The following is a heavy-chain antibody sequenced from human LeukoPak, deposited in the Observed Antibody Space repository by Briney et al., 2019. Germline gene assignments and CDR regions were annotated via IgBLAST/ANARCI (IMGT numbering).Heavy chain of an antibody. CDR3: ARYSYGSGYFDY. J-gene: IGHJ4*02. CDR2: IYYSGST. Sequence: PSETLSLTCIVSGGSINTYYWSWIRQPPGKGLEWIGYIYYSGSTNYNSSLKRRVTISIDTSKNQFSLELSSVTAADTAVYYCARYSYGSGYFDYWGQGTLVTVSS. V-gene: IGHV4-59*01. D-gene: IGHD3-10*01. CDR1: GGSINTYY.